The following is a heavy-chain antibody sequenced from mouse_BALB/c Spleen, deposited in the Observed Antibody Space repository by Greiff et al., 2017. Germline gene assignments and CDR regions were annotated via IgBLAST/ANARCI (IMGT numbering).Heavy chain of an antibody. J-gene: IGHJ4*01. V-gene: IGHV14-1*02. D-gene: IGHD6-1*01. CDR1: GFNIKDYY. CDR2: IDPENGNT. Sequence: VQLKQSGAELVRPGALVKLSCKASGFNIKDYYMHWVKQRPEQGLECIGWIDPENGNTIYDPKFQGKASITADTSSNTAYLQLSSLTSEDTAVYYCAALVYYAMDYWGQGTSVTVSS. CDR3: AALVYYAMDY.